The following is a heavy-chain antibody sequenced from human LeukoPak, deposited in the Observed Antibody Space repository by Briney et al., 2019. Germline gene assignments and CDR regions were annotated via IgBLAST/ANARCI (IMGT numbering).Heavy chain of an antibody. CDR1: GFTFEDYA. J-gene: IGHJ4*02. D-gene: IGHD3-16*02. V-gene: IGHV3-9*01. Sequence: PGRSLRLSCAASGFTFEDYAMHWVQQAPGKGLEWVSGISWNSGNIVYADSVKGRFTISRDNAKNSLYLQMNSLRAEDTALYYCAKDARYTAEDYFDYWGQGTLVTVSS. CDR3: AKDARYTAEDYFDY. CDR2: ISWNSGNI.